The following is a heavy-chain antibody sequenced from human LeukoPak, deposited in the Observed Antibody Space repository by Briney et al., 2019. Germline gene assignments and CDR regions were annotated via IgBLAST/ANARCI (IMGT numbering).Heavy chain of an antibody. Sequence: SGLTLVNPTQTLTLTCTFSGFSLRTSGVGVGWIRQPPGKALEWLALIYWDGDKRYSPSLKNKLTITKDTSKNQVVLTMTNMDPVHTATKYCTHTGKVTRYGVIDYWGQGTLVTVSS. CDR1: GFSLRTSGVG. CDR3: THTGKVTRYGVIDY. V-gene: IGHV2-5*02. CDR2: IYWDGDK. D-gene: IGHD1-1*01. J-gene: IGHJ4*02.